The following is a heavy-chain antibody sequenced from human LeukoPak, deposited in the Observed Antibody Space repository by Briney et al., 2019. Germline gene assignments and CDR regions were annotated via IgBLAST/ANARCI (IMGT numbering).Heavy chain of an antibody. CDR1: GFTFSAYA. CDR3: AKSPAGSSWPSIDY. V-gene: IGHV3-30*07. D-gene: IGHD6-13*01. Sequence: PGGSLRLSCAASGFTFSAYAMHWVRQAPGKGLEWVAVISYNGSHKYYADSVRGRFTVSRDNSKNMLYLQMNSLRVEDTAVYYCAKSPAGSSWPSIDYWGQGTLVAVSS. CDR2: ISYNGSHK. J-gene: IGHJ4*02.